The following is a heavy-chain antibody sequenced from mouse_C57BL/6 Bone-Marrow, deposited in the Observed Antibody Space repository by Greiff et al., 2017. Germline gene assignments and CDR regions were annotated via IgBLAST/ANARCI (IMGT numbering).Heavy chain of an antibody. J-gene: IGHJ1*03. D-gene: IGHD1-1*01. V-gene: IGHV2-5*01. CDR2: IWRGGST. Sequence: QVQLKESGPGLVQPSQSLSITCTVSGFSLTSYGVHWVRQSPGKGLEWLGVIWRGGSTDYNAAYMSRLSITKDNSKSQVFFKMNSLQANDTAIYYCAENYYGSSYDWYFDVWGTGTTVTVSS. CDR3: AENYYGSSYDWYFDV. CDR1: GFSLTSYG.